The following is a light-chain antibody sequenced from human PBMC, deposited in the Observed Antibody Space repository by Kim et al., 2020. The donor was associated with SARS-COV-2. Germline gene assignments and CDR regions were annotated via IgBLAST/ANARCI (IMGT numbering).Light chain of an antibody. V-gene: IGLV3-19*01. CDR1: SLRSYY. J-gene: IGLJ3*02. Sequence: SSELTQDPAVSVALGQTVRITCQGDSLRSYYASWYQQKPGQAPVLVIYGKNNRPSGIPDRFSGSSSGNTASLTITGAQAEDEADYYCNSRDSSGNDWVFGGETQLTVL. CDR3: NSRDSSGNDWV. CDR2: GKN.